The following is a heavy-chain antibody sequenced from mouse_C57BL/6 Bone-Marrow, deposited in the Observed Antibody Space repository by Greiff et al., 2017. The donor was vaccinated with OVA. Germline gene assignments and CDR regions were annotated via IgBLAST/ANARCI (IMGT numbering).Heavy chain of an antibody. CDR1: GFTFSDYG. D-gene: IGHD1-1*01. CDR3: ATHGSFFYWYFDV. J-gene: IGHJ1*03. Sequence: EVHLVESGGGLVKPGGSLKLSCAASGFTFSDYGMHWVRQAPEKGLEWVAYISSGSSTIYYADTVKGRFTISRDNAKTTLFLQMTSLRSEDTAMYYCATHGSFFYWYFDVWGTGTTVTVSS. V-gene: IGHV5-17*01. CDR2: ISSGSSTI.